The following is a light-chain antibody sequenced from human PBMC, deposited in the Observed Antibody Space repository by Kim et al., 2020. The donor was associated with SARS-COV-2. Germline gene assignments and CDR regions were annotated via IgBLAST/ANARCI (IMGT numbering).Light chain of an antibody. CDR3: QQRSSSLT. V-gene: IGKV3-11*01. CDR2: DAS. CDR1: QSVDHY. J-gene: IGKJ4*01. Sequence: EIVLTQSPATLSVSPGERATLSCRASQSVDHYLAWYQQKPGQAPSLLIYDASNRAAATPVRFSGSGSGTDFTLTISSLEPEDFAVYYCQQRSSSLTFGGGTKVDIK.